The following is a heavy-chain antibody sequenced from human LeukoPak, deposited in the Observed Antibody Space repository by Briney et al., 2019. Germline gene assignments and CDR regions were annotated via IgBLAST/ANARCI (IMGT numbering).Heavy chain of an antibody. J-gene: IGHJ3*02. V-gene: IGHV3-72*01. CDR3: ARGQSCGIDCHVAFDI. CDR1: GFTSTDHY. D-gene: IGHD2-21*02. CDR2: IRKKSNSYTT. Sequence: PGGSLRLSCVASGFTSTDHYMDWVRQAPGKGLEWVGRIRKKSNSYTTEYAASVKGRFSVSRDESNNSVYLQMNSLETEDTAVYFCARGQSCGIDCHVAFDIWGQGTMVTVSS.